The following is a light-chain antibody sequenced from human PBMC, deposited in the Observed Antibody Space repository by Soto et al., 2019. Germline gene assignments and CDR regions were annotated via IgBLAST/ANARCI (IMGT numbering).Light chain of an antibody. Sequence: QSVLTQPASVSGAPGQWITISCTGTSSDVGGYNDVSWYQQQSGKAPKLMIHDVSNRPSGVSNRFSGSKSGNTASLTISGLQAEDEADYYCSSYTSSRAYVFGIGTKVTVL. J-gene: IGLJ1*01. CDR2: DVS. CDR3: SSYTSSRAYV. CDR1: SSDVGGYND. V-gene: IGLV2-14*03.